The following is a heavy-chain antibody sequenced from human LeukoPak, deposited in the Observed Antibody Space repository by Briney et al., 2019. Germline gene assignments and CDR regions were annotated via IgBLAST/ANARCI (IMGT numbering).Heavy chain of an antibody. CDR2: ISYDGSNK. CDR1: GFTFSSYA. D-gene: IGHD6-13*01. J-gene: IGHJ4*02. Sequence: PTGRSLRLSCAASGFTFSSYAMLWVRQAPGKGLEWVAVISYDGSNKYYADSVKGRFTLSRDNSKNTLYLQMNSLRAEDTAMYYCARETDSSWFWAFFDYWGQGTLVTVSS. V-gene: IGHV3-30-3*01. CDR3: ARETDSSWFWAFFDY.